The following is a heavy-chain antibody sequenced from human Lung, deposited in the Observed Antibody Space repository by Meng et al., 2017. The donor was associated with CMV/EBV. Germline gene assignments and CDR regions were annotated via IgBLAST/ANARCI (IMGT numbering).Heavy chain of an antibody. V-gene: IGHV1-18*01. Sequence: VSXXVSXKASGYTFTSYGISWVRQAPGKGLEWMGWISAYNGNTNYAQKLQGRVTMTTDTSTSTAYMELRSLRSDDTAVYYCARGIVIAVAGTGVDYWVQGTXVTVSS. J-gene: IGHJ4*02. CDR1: GYTFTSYG. CDR2: ISAYNGNT. D-gene: IGHD6-19*01. CDR3: ARGIVIAVAGTGVDY.